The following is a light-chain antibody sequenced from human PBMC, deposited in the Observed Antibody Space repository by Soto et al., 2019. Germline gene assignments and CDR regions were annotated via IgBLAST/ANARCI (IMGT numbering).Light chain of an antibody. Sequence: QSALTQPASVSGSPGQSITISCTGTSSDVGGYNYVSWYQQHPGKAPKLMIYDVSNRPSGVSNRFSGSKSGNTASLTISGLQAGDEADYYCSSYTGSFYVFGTGTKLTVL. CDR3: SSYTGSFYV. CDR1: SSDVGGYNY. V-gene: IGLV2-14*01. J-gene: IGLJ1*01. CDR2: DVS.